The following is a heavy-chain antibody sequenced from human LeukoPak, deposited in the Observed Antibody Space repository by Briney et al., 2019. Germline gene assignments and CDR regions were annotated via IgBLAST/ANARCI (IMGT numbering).Heavy chain of an antibody. CDR1: GYTFTGYY. J-gene: IGHJ4*02. D-gene: IGHD3-3*01. Sequence: ASVKVSCKASGYTFTGYYMHWVRQAPGQGLEWMGRINPNSGGTNYAQKFQGRVTMTRDTSISTAYMELSRLRSDDAAVYYCASFWIKGDHPFDYWGQGTLVTVSS. V-gene: IGHV1-2*06. CDR2: INPNSGGT. CDR3: ASFWIKGDHPFDY.